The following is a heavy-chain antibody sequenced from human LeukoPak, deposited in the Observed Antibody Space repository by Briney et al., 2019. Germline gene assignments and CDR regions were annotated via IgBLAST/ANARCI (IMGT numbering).Heavy chain of an antibody. J-gene: IGHJ4*02. V-gene: IGHV4-39*02. D-gene: IGHD6-19*01. Sequence: PSETLSLTCTVSGGSISSSNYYWGWIRQPPGKGLEWIGNIYYSGSTYYNPSLKSRVTISVDTSKNHFSLKLSSVAAADTAVYYCARLVAVAGVFDYWGQGTLVTVSS. CDR1: GGSISSSNYY. CDR3: ARLVAVAGVFDY. CDR2: IYYSGST.